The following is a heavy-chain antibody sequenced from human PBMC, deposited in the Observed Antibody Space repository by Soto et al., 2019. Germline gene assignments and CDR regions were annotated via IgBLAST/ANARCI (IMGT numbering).Heavy chain of an antibody. CDR3: ARPYGGKIGDAPDL. J-gene: IGHJ3*01. V-gene: IGHV3-23*01. CDR2: ISDAAGSA. CDR1: GFTFSSYA. D-gene: IGHD4-17*01. Sequence: PGGSLRLSCVGSGFTFSSYAMSWVRQVPGKGLEWVSSISDAAGSAYYVDSVKGRFTISRDNSKKTLYLQMSSLRAEDSAVYYCARPYGGKIGDAPDLWGPGTMVT.